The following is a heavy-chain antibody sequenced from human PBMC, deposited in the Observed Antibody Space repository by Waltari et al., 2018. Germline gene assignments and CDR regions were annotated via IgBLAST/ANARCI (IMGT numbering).Heavy chain of an antibody. D-gene: IGHD6-19*01. CDR3: ARPGRSTVAGY. Sequence: EVQLVESGGGLVQPGGSLRLTCAVSGFTLSTYEMNWVRQAPGKGLEWVSYISRSGNTIYYADSVKGRFIISRDNAKNSLYLQMNSLRADDTAVYYCARPGRSTVAGYWGQGALVTVSS. CDR2: ISRSGNTI. CDR1: GFTLSTYE. J-gene: IGHJ4*02. V-gene: IGHV3-48*03.